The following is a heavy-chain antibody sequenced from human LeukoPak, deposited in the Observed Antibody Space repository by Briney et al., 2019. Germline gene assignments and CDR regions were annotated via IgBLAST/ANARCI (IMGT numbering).Heavy chain of an antibody. CDR3: ARGIWSARTVDYYLDS. V-gene: IGHV1-3*01. J-gene: IGHJ4*02. CDR1: GYTFTSYA. D-gene: IGHD2-21*01. Sequence: ASVKVSCKASGYTFTSYAMHWVRQAPGQRLEWMGWINAGNGHTKYSQNFQGRVTITRDSSASTVYMELSSLTSEDTAVYYCARGIWSARTVDYYLDSWGQGTLVTVSS. CDR2: INAGNGHT.